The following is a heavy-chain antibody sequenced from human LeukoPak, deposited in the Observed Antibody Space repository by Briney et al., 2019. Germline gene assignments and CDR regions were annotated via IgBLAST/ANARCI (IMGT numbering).Heavy chain of an antibody. CDR3: AGGQQLY. D-gene: IGHD6-13*01. Sequence: AGGSLRLSCAASGFTFSSYAMHWVRQAPGKGLEWVAVISYDGSNKYYADSVKGRFTISRDNSKNMLYLQMNSLRAEDTAVYYCAGGQQLYWGQGTLVTVSS. CDR2: ISYDGSNK. J-gene: IGHJ4*02. V-gene: IGHV3-30-3*01. CDR1: GFTFSSYA.